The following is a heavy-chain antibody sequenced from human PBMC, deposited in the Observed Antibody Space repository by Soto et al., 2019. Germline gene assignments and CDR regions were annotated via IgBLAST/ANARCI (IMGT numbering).Heavy chain of an antibody. CDR2: IYYSGST. CDR1: GGSISSSSYY. Sequence: PSETLSLTCTVSGGSISSSSYYWGWIRQPPGKGLEWIGSIYYSGSTYYNPSLKSRVTISVDTSKNHSSLNLSSVTAADTAVYYSARRRSRQFSANYYDSSGYYPGAFDIWGQGTMVTVSS. CDR3: ARRRSRQFSANYYDSSGYYPGAFDI. V-gene: IGHV4-39*02. J-gene: IGHJ3*02. D-gene: IGHD3-22*01.